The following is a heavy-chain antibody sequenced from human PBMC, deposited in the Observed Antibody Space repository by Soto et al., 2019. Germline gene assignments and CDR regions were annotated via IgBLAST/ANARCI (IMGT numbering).Heavy chain of an antibody. CDR1: GYSFTSYW. Sequence: GESLKISCKGSGYSFTSYWIGWVRQMPGKGLEWMGIIYPGHSDTRYSPSFQGQVTISADKSISTAYLQWSSLKASDTAMYYCARRMGFGELSVGHYGMDVWGQGTTVTVSS. J-gene: IGHJ6*02. V-gene: IGHV5-51*01. D-gene: IGHD3-10*01. CDR3: ARRMGFGELSVGHYGMDV. CDR2: IYPGHSDT.